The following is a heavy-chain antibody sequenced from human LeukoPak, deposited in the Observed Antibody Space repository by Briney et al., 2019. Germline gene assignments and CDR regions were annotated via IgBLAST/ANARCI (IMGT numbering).Heavy chain of an antibody. V-gene: IGHV3-7*04. Sequence: PGGSLRLSCAASGFTFSSYWMSWVRQAPGKGLEWVANIKQDGSEKYYVDSVKGRFTISRDNAKNSLYLQMNSLRAEDTAVYYCARIYGAAAWGLGAFDIWGQGTMVTASS. CDR1: GFTFSSYW. J-gene: IGHJ3*02. D-gene: IGHD6-13*01. CDR2: IKQDGSEK. CDR3: ARIYGAAAWGLGAFDI.